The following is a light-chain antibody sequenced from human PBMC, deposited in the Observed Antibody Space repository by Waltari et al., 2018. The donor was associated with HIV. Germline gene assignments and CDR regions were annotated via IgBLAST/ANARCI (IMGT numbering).Light chain of an antibody. V-gene: IGLV2-23*02. CDR2: EVS. J-gene: IGLJ1*01. CDR3: CSYVGWSTILYV. Sequence: QSALTQPASVSGSPGQSITISCTGTSSDVGSYNLVSWYQQHPGKAPKLMIYEVSKRPSWLSNRLSGSKAGNTASLTISGLQAEDEADYYCCSYVGWSTILYVFGTGTKVTVL. CDR1: SSDVGSYNL.